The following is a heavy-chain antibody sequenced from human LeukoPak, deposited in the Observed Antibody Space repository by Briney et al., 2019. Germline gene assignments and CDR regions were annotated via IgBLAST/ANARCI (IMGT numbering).Heavy chain of an antibody. CDR1: NFSISRGYY. D-gene: IGHD3-22*01. Sequence: PSETLSLTCNVSNFSISRGYYWCRIRKPQGKGLEWIGSVYHSGSTYYNPSLKSRVTISVDTSKNQFSLKLKSVTAADTAVYYCARDKDYYESSGYLYWGQGILVTVSS. J-gene: IGHJ4*02. CDR2: VYHSGST. V-gene: IGHV4-38-2*02. CDR3: ARDKDYYESSGYLY.